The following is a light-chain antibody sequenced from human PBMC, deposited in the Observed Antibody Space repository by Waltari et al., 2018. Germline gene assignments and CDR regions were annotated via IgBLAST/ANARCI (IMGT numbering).Light chain of an antibody. V-gene: IGKV3-11*01. J-gene: IGKJ2*01. Sequence: EIVLTQSPATLSLSPGERVTLSCRASQTIVISLVWYQQKPGHAPRLLMYDASYRSSGTPLRFSGSGSGTDFTLTISSLEPEDFAVYYCQVRSSWPMYTFGQGTKLEVK. CDR1: QTIVIS. CDR3: QVRSSWPMYT. CDR2: DAS.